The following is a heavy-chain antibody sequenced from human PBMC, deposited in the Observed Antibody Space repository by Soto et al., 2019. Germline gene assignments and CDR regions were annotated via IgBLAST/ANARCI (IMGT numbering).Heavy chain of an antibody. CDR1: GGTFSTYT. CDR3: ARDEGNNNVAFGI. CDR2: IFPTFGAA. D-gene: IGHD2-15*01. J-gene: IGHJ3*02. V-gene: IGHV1-69*01. Sequence: QVQLVQSGAEVKKPGSSVKVSCKASGGTFSTYTISWLRQAPGQGPVWMGGIFPTFGAANYAQNFQGRVTITADESTTTAYMELSSLRSEDTAMYYCARDEGNNNVAFGIWGQGTMITVSS.